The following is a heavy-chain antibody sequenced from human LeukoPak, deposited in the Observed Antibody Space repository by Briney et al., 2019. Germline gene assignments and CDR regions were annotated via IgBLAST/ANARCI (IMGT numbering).Heavy chain of an antibody. CDR1: GFTFSSSA. CDR3: AKAALRWLPQYYFDY. J-gene: IGHJ4*02. D-gene: IGHD2-21*01. Sequence: PGGSLRLSCAASGFTFSSSAMSWVRQAPGKGLEWVSGISGSGGSTYYADSVKGRFTISRDNSKNTLYLQMNSLRAEDAAIYYCAKAALRWLPQYYFDYWGQGTLVTVSS. CDR2: ISGSGGST. V-gene: IGHV3-23*01.